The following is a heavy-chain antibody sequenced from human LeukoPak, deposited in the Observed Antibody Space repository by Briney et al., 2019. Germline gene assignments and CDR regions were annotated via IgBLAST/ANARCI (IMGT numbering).Heavy chain of an antibody. D-gene: IGHD6-13*01. V-gene: IGHV4-59*01. Sequence: RSSETLSLTCTVSGGSISSYYWSWIRQPPGKGLEWIGYIYYSGSTNYNPSLKSRVTISVDTSKNQFSLQLSSVTAADTAVYYCARARYSSSWACDYWGQGTLVTVSS. CDR2: IYYSGST. CDR3: ARARYSSSWACDY. J-gene: IGHJ4*02. CDR1: GGSISSYY.